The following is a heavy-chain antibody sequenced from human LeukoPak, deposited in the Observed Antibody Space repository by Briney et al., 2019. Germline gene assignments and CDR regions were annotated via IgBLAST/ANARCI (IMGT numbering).Heavy chain of an antibody. V-gene: IGHV1-69*04. CDR3: ARDLGAPTGTTDYYYYYMDV. CDR2: IIPILGIA. D-gene: IGHD1-1*01. Sequence: SVKVSCKASGGTFSSYTISWVRQAPGQGLEWMGRIIPILGIANYAQKFQGRVTITADKSTSTAYVELGSLRSEDTAVYYCARDLGAPTGTTDYYYYYMDVWGKGTTVTVSS. CDR1: GGTFSSYT. J-gene: IGHJ6*03.